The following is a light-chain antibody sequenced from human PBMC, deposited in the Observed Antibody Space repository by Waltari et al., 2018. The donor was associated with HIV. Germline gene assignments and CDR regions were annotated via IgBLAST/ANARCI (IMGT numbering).Light chain of an antibody. J-gene: IGLJ2*01. V-gene: IGLV2-8*01. Sequence: QSALTQPPSASGSPGQSVTISCTGTSSDVGGYNYVSWYQQHPGNAPKLIIYEVTERPSGVPDRFSGSKSGNTASLTASGLQAEDEADYYCSSYAGSNKLVFGGGTKLTVV. CDR2: EVT. CDR1: SSDVGGYNY. CDR3: SSYAGSNKLV.